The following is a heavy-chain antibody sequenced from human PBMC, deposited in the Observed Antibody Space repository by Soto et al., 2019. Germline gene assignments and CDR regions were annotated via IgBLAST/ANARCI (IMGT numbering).Heavy chain of an antibody. Sequence: SETLSLTCAVYGGSFSGYYWSWIRQPPGKGLGWIGEINHSGSTNYNPSLKSRVTISVDTSKNQFSLKLSSVTAADTAVYYCARGVAARPRTMMAFDIWGQGTMVTVSS. CDR2: INHSGST. CDR1: GGSFSGYY. D-gene: IGHD6-6*01. CDR3: ARGVAARPRTMMAFDI. J-gene: IGHJ3*02. V-gene: IGHV4-34*01.